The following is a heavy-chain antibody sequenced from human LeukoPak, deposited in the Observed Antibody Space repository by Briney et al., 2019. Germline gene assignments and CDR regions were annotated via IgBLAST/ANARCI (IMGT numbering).Heavy chain of an antibody. D-gene: IGHD1-26*01. J-gene: IGHJ4*02. CDR1: GFTFSSYA. CDR2: ISGSGGST. CDR3: AKDLGGSYYVTGDFDY. Sequence: GGSLRLSCAASGFTFSSYAMSWVRQAPGKGLEWVSAISGSGGSTYYADSVKGRFTISRDNSKNTLYLQMNSLRAEDTAVYYCAKDLGGSYYVTGDFDYWGQGTQVTVSS. V-gene: IGHV3-23*01.